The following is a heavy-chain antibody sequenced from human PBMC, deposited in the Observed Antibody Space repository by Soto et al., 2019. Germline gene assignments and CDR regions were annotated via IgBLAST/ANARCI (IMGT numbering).Heavy chain of an antibody. Sequence: GGSLRLSCAASGFTFGSYAMCWVRQAQGKGLEWVSAISGSGGSTYYADSVKGRFTISRDNSKNTLYLQMNSLRAEDMSVYYCANPGIVGATFQNWGQGTLVTVSS. D-gene: IGHD1-26*01. CDR1: GFTFGSYA. V-gene: IGHV3-23*01. J-gene: IGHJ1*01. CDR2: ISGSGGST. CDR3: ANPGIVGATFQN.